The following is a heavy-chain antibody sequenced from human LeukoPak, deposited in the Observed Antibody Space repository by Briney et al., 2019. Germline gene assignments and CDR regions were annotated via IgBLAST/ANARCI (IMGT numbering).Heavy chain of an antibody. Sequence: ETLSLTCTVSGGSFSSYYWSWIRQPPGKGLEWIGYMYYSGSSGTTNYNPSLKSRVNISLDTSKNQFSLNLISVTAADTAVYYCARGGTMTTVPLWGQGTLVTVSS. CDR3: ARGGTMTTVPL. CDR1: GGSFSSYY. J-gene: IGHJ4*02. V-gene: IGHV4-59*08. CDR2: MYYSGSSGTT. D-gene: IGHD4-17*01.